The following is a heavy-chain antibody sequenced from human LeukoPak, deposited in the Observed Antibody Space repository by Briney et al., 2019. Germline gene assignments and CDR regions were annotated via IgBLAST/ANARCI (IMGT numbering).Heavy chain of an antibody. CDR1: GGSMSPCF. J-gene: IGHJ6*02. V-gene: IGHV4-59*08. D-gene: IGHD6-6*01. Sequence: SEILSLTCTVSGGSMSPCFWSWIRQPPAKGLEWIGFIHYSGSTNYNPSLKSRVTISVDTSKSQFSLKLSSVTAADTAVYYCARHQRIAARPLHYYYYGMDVWGQGTTVTVSS. CDR3: ARHQRIAARPLHYYYYGMDV. CDR2: IHYSGST.